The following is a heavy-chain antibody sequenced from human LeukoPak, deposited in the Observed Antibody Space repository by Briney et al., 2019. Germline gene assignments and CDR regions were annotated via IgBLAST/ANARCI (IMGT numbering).Heavy chain of an antibody. CDR2: INHSGST. J-gene: IGHJ5*02. D-gene: IGHD2-2*01. Sequence: SETLSLTCAVYGGSFSGYYWSWICQPPGKGLEWNGEINHSGSTNYNPSLKSRVTISVDTSKNQFSLKLSSVTAADTAVYYCARGRVVPEGDWFDPWAQGTLVTVSS. CDR3: ARGRVVPEGDWFDP. V-gene: IGHV4-34*01. CDR1: GGSFSGYY.